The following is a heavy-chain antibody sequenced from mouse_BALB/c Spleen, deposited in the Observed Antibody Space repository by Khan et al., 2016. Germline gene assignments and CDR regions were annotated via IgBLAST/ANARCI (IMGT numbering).Heavy chain of an antibody. V-gene: IGHV3-2*02. Sequence: EVQRQESGPGLVKPSQSLSLTYTVTGYSITSDYAWNWIRQFPGNKLEWMGYISYSGSTSYNPSLKSRISITRDTSKNQFFLQLNSVTTEDTATDYCARANDGYFDQGWFGYWGQGTLVTVSA. CDR2: ISYSGST. CDR1: GYSITSDYA. CDR3: ARANDGYFDQGWFGY. J-gene: IGHJ3*01. D-gene: IGHD2-3*01.